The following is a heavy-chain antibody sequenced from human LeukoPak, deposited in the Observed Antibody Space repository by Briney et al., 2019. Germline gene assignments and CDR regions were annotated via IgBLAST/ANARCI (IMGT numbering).Heavy chain of an antibody. D-gene: IGHD6-19*01. Sequence: ASVKVSCKASGYTFTSYDINWVRQATGQGLEWMGWMNPNGGNTGYAQKFQGRVTMTRNTSISTAYMELSSLRSEDTAVYYCARGVAGTAAADYWGQGTLVTVSS. CDR1: GYTFTSYD. CDR3: ARGVAGTAAADY. CDR2: MNPNGGNT. V-gene: IGHV1-8*01. J-gene: IGHJ4*02.